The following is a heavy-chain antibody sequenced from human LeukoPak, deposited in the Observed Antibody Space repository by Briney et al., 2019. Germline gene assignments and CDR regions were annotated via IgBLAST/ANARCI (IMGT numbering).Heavy chain of an antibody. V-gene: IGHV1-69*13. D-gene: IGHD2-8*02. CDR1: GVTIGNYA. CDR3: ATHVPPGRELLGWFDP. J-gene: IGHJ5*02. Sequence: SVKVSCKASGVTIGNYAISWMRQAPGQGLEWMGNIIPFFGSTKYAQKFQGRVTITADQSTSTASMELSSLKSEDSAVYYCATHVPPGRELLGWFDPWGQGTLVIVSS. CDR2: IIPFFGST.